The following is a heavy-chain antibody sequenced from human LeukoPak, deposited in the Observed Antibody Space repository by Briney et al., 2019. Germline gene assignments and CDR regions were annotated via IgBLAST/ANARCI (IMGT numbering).Heavy chain of an antibody. J-gene: IGHJ3*01. Sequence: ASVKVSCKASGYTFTGYYMHWIRQAPGQGLEWMGWINPNSGDTIHAQRFQGRVTMTRDTSISTAYMELSRLRSDDTAVYYCARDHGYRGYLDAFDVWGQGTMVTVSS. CDR1: GYTFTGYY. D-gene: IGHD5-12*01. CDR2: INPNSGDT. V-gene: IGHV1-2*02. CDR3: ARDHGYRGYLDAFDV.